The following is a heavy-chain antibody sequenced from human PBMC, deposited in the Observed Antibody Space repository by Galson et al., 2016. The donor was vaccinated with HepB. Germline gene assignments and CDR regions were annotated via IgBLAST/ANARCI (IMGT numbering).Heavy chain of an antibody. J-gene: IGHJ5*02. CDR1: GDSISSDSYY. CDR2: IDYRGRA. V-gene: IGHV4-31*03. D-gene: IGHD1-26*01. Sequence: TLSLTCSVSGDSISSDSYYWTWIRQHPTQGLEWLGYIDYRGRASYNPSLKRRVAISAETSKNQFSLRLSPVTAADTAVYYCARVIPAGIGAPHIASNWLDPWGQGTLVPVSS. CDR3: ARVIPAGIGAPHIASNWLDP.